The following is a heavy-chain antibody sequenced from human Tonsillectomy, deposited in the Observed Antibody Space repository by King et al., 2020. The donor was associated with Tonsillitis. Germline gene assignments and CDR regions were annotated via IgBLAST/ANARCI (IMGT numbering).Heavy chain of an antibody. CDR1: GFSVSSNY. CDR2: IYSGGNT. J-gene: IGHJ6*02. CDR3: ASEGGTGSYDAIPWGYCGMDV. D-gene: IGHD1-26*01. V-gene: IGHV3-53*01. Sequence: VQLVESGGGLIQPGGSLRLSCAASGFSVSSNYMSWVRQAPGKGLEWVSVIYSGGNTYYADSVKGRFTISRDYSKNTLYLQMNSLRAEDTAVYYCASEGGTGSYDAIPWGYCGMDVWGQGTTVTVSS.